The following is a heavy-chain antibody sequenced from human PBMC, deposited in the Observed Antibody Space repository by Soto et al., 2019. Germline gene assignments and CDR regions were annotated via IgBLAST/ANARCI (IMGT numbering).Heavy chain of an antibody. J-gene: IGHJ3*02. Sequence: GESLKISCTASGFMFNNSAMTWVRQAPGQGLQWVASVSDNGGSRGGTYYADSVKGRFTISRDNSKNTLYLQLDGLTGADTAVYYCASAKAVVIAALGIWGQGTMVTVSS. CDR3: ASAKAVVIAALGI. CDR1: GFMFNNSA. CDR2: VSDNGGSRGGT. V-gene: IGHV3-23*01. D-gene: IGHD2-21*01.